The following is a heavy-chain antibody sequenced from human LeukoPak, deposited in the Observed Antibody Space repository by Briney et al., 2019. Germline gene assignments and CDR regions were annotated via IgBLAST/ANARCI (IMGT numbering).Heavy chain of an antibody. CDR1: GGAFSSYA. CDR2: IIPIFGAA. J-gene: IGHJ5*02. Sequence: SVKVSWKASGGAFSSYAISWVRQAPGQGLEWMGGIIPIFGAANYAQKFQGRVTITADKSTSTAYMELSSLRSEDTAVYYCASTCSGGSCYHNWFDPWGQGTLVTVSS. CDR3: ASTCSGGSCYHNWFDP. D-gene: IGHD2-15*01. V-gene: IGHV1-69*06.